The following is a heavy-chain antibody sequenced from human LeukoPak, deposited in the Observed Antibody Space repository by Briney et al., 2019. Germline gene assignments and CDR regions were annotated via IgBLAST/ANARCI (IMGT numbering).Heavy chain of an antibody. CDR1: GFTFSSYW. CDR2: IKQDGSEK. V-gene: IGHV3-7*01. D-gene: IGHD6-13*01. CDR3: AEVAASGISPTDY. Sequence: PGGSLRLSCAASGFTFSSYWMSWVRQAPGKGLEWVANIKQDGSEKYYVDSVKGRFTVSRDNAKNSLYLQMNSLRVEDTAMYYCAEVAASGISPTDYWGQGTLVTVSS. J-gene: IGHJ4*02.